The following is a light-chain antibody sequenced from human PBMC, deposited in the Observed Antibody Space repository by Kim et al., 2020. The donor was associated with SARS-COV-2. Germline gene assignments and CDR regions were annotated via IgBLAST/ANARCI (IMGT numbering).Light chain of an antibody. Sequence: DIQMTQSPSSLSASVGDRVTITCRASQGISSYLDWYQQKPGKAPKLLIYAASSLQSGVPSRFSGSGSGTDFTLTISSLQPEDFATYYCQQTNSFPLTFGRGTQLDIK. CDR1: QGISSY. CDR2: AAS. J-gene: IGKJ3*01. V-gene: IGKV1-12*01. CDR3: QQTNSFPLT.